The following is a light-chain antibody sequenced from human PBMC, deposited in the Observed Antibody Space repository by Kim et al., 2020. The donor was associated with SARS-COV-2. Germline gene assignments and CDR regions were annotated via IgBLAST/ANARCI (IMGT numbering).Light chain of an antibody. Sequence: PGETATLSCRPTQSVVTYLAWYQQNPCQAPRPLIYDASKWDTGIPARSSGRGSGAESTLTTGILEPEDSAVSYCQYRRNFGQGPRLDFK. CDR3: QYRRN. J-gene: IGKJ5*01. CDR2: DAS. V-gene: IGKV3-11*01. CDR1: QSVVTY.